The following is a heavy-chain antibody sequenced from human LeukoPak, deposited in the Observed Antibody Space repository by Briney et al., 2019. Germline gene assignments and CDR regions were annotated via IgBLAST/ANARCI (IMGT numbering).Heavy chain of an antibody. V-gene: IGHV3-74*01. CDR1: GFTFSSYW. Sequence: GGSLRLSCVASGFTFSSYWMHWVRHAPGEGLVWVSHINSDGSSTTYADSVKGRFTISRDNAKNTLYLQMNSLRAEDTAVYYCARDGLAAITFDYWGQGILVTVSS. D-gene: IGHD5-24*01. J-gene: IGHJ4*02. CDR2: INSDGSST. CDR3: ARDGLAAITFDY.